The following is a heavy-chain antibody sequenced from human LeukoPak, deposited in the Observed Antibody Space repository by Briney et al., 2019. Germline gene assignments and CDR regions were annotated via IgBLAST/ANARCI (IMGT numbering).Heavy chain of an antibody. D-gene: IGHD2-2*01. CDR3: AHSPYCYSTSCYYDY. V-gene: IGHV2-5*01. CDR1: GFSLSTSGVG. CDR2: IYWNDDK. J-gene: IGHJ4*02. Sequence: SGPTLVNPTQTLTLTCTFSGFSLSTSGVGVNWIRQPPGKALEWLALIYWNDDKRHSPSLKSRLTITKDTSKNQVVLTMTNMDPVDTATYYCAHSPYCYSTSCYYDYWGQGTLVTVSS.